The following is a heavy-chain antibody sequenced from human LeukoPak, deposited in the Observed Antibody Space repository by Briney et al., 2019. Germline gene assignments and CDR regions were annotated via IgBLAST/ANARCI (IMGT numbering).Heavy chain of an antibody. CDR3: AKPICSGGSCYYFDY. CDR1: GFTFSSYA. V-gene: IGHV3-23*01. CDR2: ISGSGGST. Sequence: GGSLRLSCAASGFTFSSYAMSWVRQAPGKGLEWVSAISGSGGSTYYADSVKGRFTISRDNSKNTLYLQMNSLRAEDTAVYYCAKPICSGGSCYYFDYWGQGTLVTVSS. J-gene: IGHJ4*02. D-gene: IGHD2-15*01.